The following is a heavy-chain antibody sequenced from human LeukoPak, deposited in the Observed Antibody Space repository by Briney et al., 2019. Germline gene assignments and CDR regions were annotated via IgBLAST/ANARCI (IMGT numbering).Heavy chain of an antibody. V-gene: IGHV1-46*01. CDR1: GYTFTSYY. CDR3: ARPHYDYVWGSYRHFDY. CDR2: INPSGGST. J-gene: IGHJ4*02. Sequence: ASVKVSCKASGYTFTSYYMHWVRQAPGQGLEWMGIINPSGGSTSYAQKFQGRVTMTRDTSTSTVYMELSSLRSEDTAVYYCARPHYDYVWGSYRHFDYWGQGTLLTVSS. D-gene: IGHD3-16*02.